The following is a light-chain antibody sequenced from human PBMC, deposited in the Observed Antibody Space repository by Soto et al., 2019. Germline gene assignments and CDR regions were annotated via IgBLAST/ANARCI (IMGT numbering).Light chain of an antibody. CDR3: QQRTNWRLT. CDR2: GAS. CDR1: QSVSDF. V-gene: IGKV3-11*01. Sequence: EIVLTQSPATLSLSPGERATLSCRASQSVSDFLSLYQQRPGQAPRLLIYGASNRAAGVPARFSGSGSGTDFTLTISSLEPEDFAVYYCQQRTNWRLTFGGGTRVDIK. J-gene: IGKJ4*02.